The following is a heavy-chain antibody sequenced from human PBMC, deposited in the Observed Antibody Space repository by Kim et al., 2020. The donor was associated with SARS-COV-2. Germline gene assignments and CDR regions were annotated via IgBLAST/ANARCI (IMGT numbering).Heavy chain of an antibody. CDR2: IYNDGSDT. CDR1: GFTFSSYA. D-gene: IGHD1-1*01. J-gene: IGHJ4*02. CDR3: AKGDTTGIGWIAY. Sequence: GGSLRLSCAASGFTFSSYAMSWVRQAPGKGLEWVSLIYNDGSDTYYADSVKGRFTISRDNSKNTLYLRLNSLRAEDTAVFYCAKGDTTGIGWIAYWGQGT. V-gene: IGHV3-23*03.